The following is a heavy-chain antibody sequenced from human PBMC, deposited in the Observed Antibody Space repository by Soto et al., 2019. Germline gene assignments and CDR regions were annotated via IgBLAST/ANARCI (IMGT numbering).Heavy chain of an antibody. J-gene: IGHJ4*02. CDR3: ARHRIEVVWRGFDF. D-gene: IGHD1-1*01. V-gene: IGHV4-39*01. CDR1: ADSSTISNSY. CDR2: SSYNGGT. Sequence: SETLSLTCTVSADSSTISNSYWGWLRQPPGKGLQWIGSSSYNGGTFYNPSLKGRVAISVDTSKKQSSLQVTSVTAADTAVYYCARHRIEVVWRGFDFWGQGSPVTGSS.